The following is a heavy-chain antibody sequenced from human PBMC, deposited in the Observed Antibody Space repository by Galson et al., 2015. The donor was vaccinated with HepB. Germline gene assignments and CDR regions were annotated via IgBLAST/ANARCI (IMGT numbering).Heavy chain of an antibody. J-gene: IGHJ2*01. Sequence: SLRLSCAASGFTFSSYWMHWVRQAPGKGLVWVSRINSDGSSTSYADSVKGRFTISRDNAKNTLYLQMNSLRAEDTAVYYCARGASPGYLWFHETDWYFDLWGRGTLVTVSS. CDR2: INSDGSST. CDR3: ARGASPGYLWFHETDWYFDL. D-gene: IGHD2-8*02. CDR1: GFTFSSYW. V-gene: IGHV3-74*01.